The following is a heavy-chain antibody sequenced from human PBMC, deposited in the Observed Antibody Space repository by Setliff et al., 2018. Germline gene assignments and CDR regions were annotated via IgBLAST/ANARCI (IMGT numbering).Heavy chain of an antibody. Sequence: GGSLRLSCAASGFTFSGYYMQWVRQAPGKGLEWVSHIGESGNNIHYADSVKGRFTISRDNSKNTLYLQMNSLRAEDTAVYYCAREQWLDPPGYYYMDVWAKGTTVTVSS. CDR3: AREQWLDPPGYYYMDV. D-gene: IGHD6-19*01. J-gene: IGHJ6*03. V-gene: IGHV3-48*01. CDR1: GFTFSGYY. CDR2: IGESGNNI.